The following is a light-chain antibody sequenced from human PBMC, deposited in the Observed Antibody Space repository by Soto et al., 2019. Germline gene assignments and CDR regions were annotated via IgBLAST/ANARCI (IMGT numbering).Light chain of an antibody. J-gene: IGKJ5*01. V-gene: IGKV3D-11*01. CDR1: QGIGDT. CDR3: QQRSNWQIT. Sequence: EVVMRQSPATLSVSPGEGATLSCRASQGIGDTLAWYQHKPGQTPRLLIYDTSTRVTGIPARFRGSGSGTDFTLTISSLEPDDFAVYYCQQRSNWQITFGQGTRLEIK. CDR2: DTS.